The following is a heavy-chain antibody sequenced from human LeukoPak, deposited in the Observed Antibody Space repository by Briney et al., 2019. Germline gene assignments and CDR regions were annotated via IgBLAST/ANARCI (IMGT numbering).Heavy chain of an antibody. D-gene: IGHD2-21*01. CDR1: GFTVSGNY. V-gene: IGHV3-53*01. CDR3: AKDRAYPNDVFDV. Sequence: GGSLRLSCAASGFTVSGNYMTWVRQASGKGLEWVSVIYSGGSTYYADSVKGRFSISRDTSKNTLFLQMNSLRADDTALYYCAKDRAYPNDVFDVWGQGTMVTVS. CDR2: IYSGGST. J-gene: IGHJ3*01.